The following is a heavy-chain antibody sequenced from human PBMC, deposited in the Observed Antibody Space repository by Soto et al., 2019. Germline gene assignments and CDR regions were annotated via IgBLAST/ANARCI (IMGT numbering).Heavy chain of an antibody. Sequence: GGSLRLSCAASGFNFDNYWMAWVRQAPGKGLEWVANIKQDGSDKNYVDSVKGRFTISRDNAKNSLCLQMNSLRAEDSAVYSCARDTTGILDYWGQGTLVTVSS. CDR2: IKQDGSDK. CDR3: ARDTTGILDY. D-gene: IGHD1-1*01. V-gene: IGHV3-7*01. J-gene: IGHJ4*02. CDR1: GFNFDNYW.